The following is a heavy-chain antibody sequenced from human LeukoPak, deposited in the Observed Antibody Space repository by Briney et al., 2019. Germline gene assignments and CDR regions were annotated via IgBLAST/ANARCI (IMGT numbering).Heavy chain of an antibody. CDR1: GGSISSGGYY. D-gene: IGHD3-16*01. J-gene: IGHJ4*02. Sequence: PSETLSLTCTVSGGSISSGGYYWSWIRQHPGKGLEWIGYIYYSGSTYYNPSLKSRVTISVDTSKNQFSLKLSSVTAADTAVYYCARVTFPTAAYYFDYWGQGTLVTVSS. CDR3: ARVTFPTAAYYFDY. V-gene: IGHV4-31*03. CDR2: IYYSGST.